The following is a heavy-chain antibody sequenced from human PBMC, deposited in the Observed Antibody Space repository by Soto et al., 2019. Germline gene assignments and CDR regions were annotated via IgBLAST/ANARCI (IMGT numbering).Heavy chain of an antibody. D-gene: IGHD2-2*01. Sequence: HVQLVQSGGELQKPGASVKVSCNTSGYTFNTYFISWVRQAPGQGLEWMGWISPYNGNTKYGEKFQGRVTMTTDTFTRTAYMELRNLRFDDTAVYYCARDTSNSFDYWGQGTLVTVSS. J-gene: IGHJ4*02. CDR2: ISPYNGNT. CDR3: ARDTSNSFDY. CDR1: GYTFNTYF. V-gene: IGHV1-18*01.